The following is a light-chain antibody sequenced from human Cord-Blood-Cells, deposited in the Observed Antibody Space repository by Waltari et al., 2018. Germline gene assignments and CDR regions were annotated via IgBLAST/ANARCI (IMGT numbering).Light chain of an antibody. CDR2: RDS. CDR1: NIGSKN. CDR3: QVWDSSHVV. Sequence: SYELTQPLSVSVALGPPARITCGGNNIGSKNVHRYQQKPGQAPVLVIYRDSNRPSGIPERFSGSNSGNTATLTISRAQAGDEADYYCQVWDSSHVVFGGGTKLTVL. V-gene: IGLV3-9*01. J-gene: IGLJ2*01.